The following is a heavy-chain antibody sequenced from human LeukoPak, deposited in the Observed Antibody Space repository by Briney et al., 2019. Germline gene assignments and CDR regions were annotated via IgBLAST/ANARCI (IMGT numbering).Heavy chain of an antibody. D-gene: IGHD3-16*01. CDR2: IKHDESEK. Sequence: GGSLRLSCAASGFTFSSYWMSWVRQAPGKGLEWVANIKHDESEKNYLDSVKGRFTISRDNAQNSLYLQMNGLRVEDTAVYYCTRRLDDWGQGTLVTVSS. J-gene: IGHJ4*02. V-gene: IGHV3-7*01. CDR1: GFTFSSYW. CDR3: TRRLDD.